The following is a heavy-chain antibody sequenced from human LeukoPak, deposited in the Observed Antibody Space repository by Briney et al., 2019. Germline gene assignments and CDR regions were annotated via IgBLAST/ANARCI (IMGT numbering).Heavy chain of an antibody. CDR1: GVSLSGSFSSYF. D-gene: IGHD3-10*01. CDR3: ARSYYGSGSYYNWFDP. Sequence: SETLSLTCVVSGVSLSGSFSSYFWTWIRQPPGKGLEWIGEINRRGNTNYNPSLKSRVTMSVDTSKNDLSLELTSLTAADTAVYYCARSYYGSGSYYNWFDPWGQGTLVTVSS. CDR2: INRRGNT. J-gene: IGHJ5*02. V-gene: IGHV4-34*01.